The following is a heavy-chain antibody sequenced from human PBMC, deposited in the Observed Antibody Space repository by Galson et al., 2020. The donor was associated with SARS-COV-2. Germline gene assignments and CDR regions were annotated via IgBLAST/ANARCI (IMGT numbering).Heavy chain of an antibody. CDR2: ISMSGITI. CDR1: GLTFSNTE. Sequence: GESLKISCAASGLTFSNTEMNWVRQAPGKGLEWLSYISMSGITIYYADSVKGRFTISRDNAENSLYLQMNSLRAKDTGIYYCATGDVWFESWGQGTLVTVSS. V-gene: IGHV3-48*03. D-gene: IGHD7-27*01. CDR3: ATGDVWFES. J-gene: IGHJ5*01.